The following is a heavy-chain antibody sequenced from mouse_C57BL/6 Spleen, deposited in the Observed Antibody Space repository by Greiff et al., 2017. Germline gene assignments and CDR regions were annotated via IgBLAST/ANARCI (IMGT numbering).Heavy chain of an antibody. J-gene: IGHJ3*01. Sequence: EVKLMESGGGLVQPGGSLSLSCAASGFTFTDYYMSWVRQPPGKALEWLGFIRNKANGYTTEYSASVKGRFTISRDNSQSILYLQMNALGAEDSATYYCASISYGSFAYWGQGTLVTVSA. D-gene: IGHD1-1*02. V-gene: IGHV7-3*01. CDR3: ASISYGSFAY. CDR1: GFTFTDYY. CDR2: IRNKANGYTT.